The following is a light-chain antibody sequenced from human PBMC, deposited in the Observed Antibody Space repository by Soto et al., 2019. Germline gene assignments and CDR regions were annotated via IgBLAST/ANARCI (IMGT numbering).Light chain of an antibody. CDR3: SSNTISLSFL. Sequence: QSALTQPASVSGSPGQSITISCTGSSSDVGYYNYVSWYQQHPGKAPKLMIYDVSSRPSGVSNRFSGSKSGNTASLTISGLQAEDEADYYCSSNTISLSFLFGTGTKVTVL. CDR1: SSDVGYYNY. J-gene: IGLJ1*01. V-gene: IGLV2-14*01. CDR2: DVS.